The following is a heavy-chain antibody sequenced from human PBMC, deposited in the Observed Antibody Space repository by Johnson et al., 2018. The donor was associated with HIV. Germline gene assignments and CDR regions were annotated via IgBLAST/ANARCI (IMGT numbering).Heavy chain of an antibody. CDR1: GFTFDDYA. Sequence: VQLVESGGGLVQPGRSLRLSCAASGFTFDDYAMHWVRQAPGKGLEWVSGISWHSGSIGYADSVKGRFTISRDNSKNTLYLQMNSLRAEDTAVYYCARERWSGELPVAFDIWGQGTMVTVSS. D-gene: IGHD1-26*01. CDR3: ARERWSGELPVAFDI. CDR2: ISWHSGSI. V-gene: IGHV3-9*01. J-gene: IGHJ3*02.